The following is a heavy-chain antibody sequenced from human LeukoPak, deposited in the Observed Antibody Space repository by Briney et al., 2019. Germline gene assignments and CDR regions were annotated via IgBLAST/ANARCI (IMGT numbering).Heavy chain of an antibody. V-gene: IGHV1-46*01. CDR3: ARVPLRFDSPDTYDI. J-gene: IGHJ3*02. CDR2: IHPRDGDT. D-gene: IGHD3-22*01. CDR1: GDTFSDYY. Sequence: ASVTVSCKASGDTFSDYYLHWVRQAPGQGLESMGVIHPRDGDTSYIQDFQGRLTLTRDLSTNTFYMELSSLRSEDTALYYCARVPLRFDSPDTYDIWGQGTMVTVSS.